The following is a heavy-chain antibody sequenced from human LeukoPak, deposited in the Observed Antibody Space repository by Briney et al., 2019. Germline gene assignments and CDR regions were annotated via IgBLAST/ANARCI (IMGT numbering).Heavy chain of an antibody. V-gene: IGHV1-8*01. CDR1: GYTFTSYD. D-gene: IGHD3-3*01. CDR3: ASDFWSGQYGDY. Sequence: ASMKVSCKASGYTFTSYDINWVRQATGQGLEWMGWMNPHSGNTGYAQKFQGRVTMTRDTSISTAYMELSSLKSEDAAVYYCASDFWSGQYGDYWGQGTLVTVSS. CDR2: MNPHSGNT. J-gene: IGHJ4*02.